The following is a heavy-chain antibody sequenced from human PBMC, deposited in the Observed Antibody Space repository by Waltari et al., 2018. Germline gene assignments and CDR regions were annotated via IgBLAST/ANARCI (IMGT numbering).Heavy chain of an antibody. V-gene: IGHV4-39*01. D-gene: IGHD6-19*01. J-gene: IGHJ4*02. CDR3: ATKRESSASGFDY. Sequence: QLQLQESGPGLVKPSETLSFTCTVSGGSIRSSSYYWGWIRQPPGKWLEWIGSSYYSGSTYYNPSLKSRVTISVDTSKNQFSLKLSSVTAADTAVYYCATKRESSASGFDYWGQGTLVTVSS. CDR1: GGSIRSSSYY. CDR2: SYYSGST.